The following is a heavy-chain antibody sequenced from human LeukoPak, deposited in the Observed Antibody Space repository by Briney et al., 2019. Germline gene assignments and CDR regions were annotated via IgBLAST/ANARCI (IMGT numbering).Heavy chain of an antibody. J-gene: IGHJ4*02. Sequence: PSETLSLTCTVSGGSISSSSYYWGWIRQPPGKGLEWIGSIYYSGSTYYNPSLKSRVTTSVDTSKNQFSLKLSSVTAADTAVYYCASNLGYCSGGSCYRTGFDYWGQGTLVTVSS. CDR3: ASNLGYCSGGSCYRTGFDY. V-gene: IGHV4-39*01. CDR1: GGSISSSSYY. D-gene: IGHD2-15*01. CDR2: IYYSGST.